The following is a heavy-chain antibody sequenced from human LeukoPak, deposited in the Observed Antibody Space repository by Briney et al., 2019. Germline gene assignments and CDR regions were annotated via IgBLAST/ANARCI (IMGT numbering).Heavy chain of an antibody. Sequence: ASVKVSCKASGYTFTSYGISWVRQAPGQGLEWMGWISAYNGNTNYAQKLQGRVTMTTDTSTSTAYMELRSLRSDDTAVYYCARMYCSSTSCHRGWFDPWGQGTLVTVSS. V-gene: IGHV1-18*01. CDR1: GYTFTSYG. CDR2: ISAYNGNT. J-gene: IGHJ5*02. CDR3: ARMYCSSTSCHRGWFDP. D-gene: IGHD2-2*01.